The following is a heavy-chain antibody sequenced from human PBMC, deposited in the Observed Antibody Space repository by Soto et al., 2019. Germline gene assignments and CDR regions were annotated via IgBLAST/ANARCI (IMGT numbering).Heavy chain of an antibody. CDR1: GGSFSCYY. J-gene: IGHJ6*02. Sequence: PSETLSLACAVYGGSFSCYYWSWIRQPPGKGLGWIGEINHSGSTNYNPSLKSRVTISVDTSKNQFSLKLSSVTAADTAVYYCARGADVRSGSNKGYYYYGMDVWGQGTTVTVSS. D-gene: IGHD3-22*01. CDR3: ARGADVRSGSNKGYYYYGMDV. V-gene: IGHV4-34*01. CDR2: INHSGST.